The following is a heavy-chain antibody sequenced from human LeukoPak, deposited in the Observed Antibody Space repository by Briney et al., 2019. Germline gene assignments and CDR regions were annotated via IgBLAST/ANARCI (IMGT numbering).Heavy chain of an antibody. J-gene: IGHJ4*02. CDR2: IYYSGST. D-gene: IGHD3-16*02. Sequence: SETLSLTCTVSGGSISSYYWSWIRQPPGKGLEWIGYIYYSGSTNYNPSLKSRVTISVDTSKNQFSLKLSSVTAADAAVYYCARGRRLGKLSSQIDYWGQGTLVTVSS. V-gene: IGHV4-59*01. CDR3: ARGRRLGKLSSQIDY. CDR1: GGSISSYY.